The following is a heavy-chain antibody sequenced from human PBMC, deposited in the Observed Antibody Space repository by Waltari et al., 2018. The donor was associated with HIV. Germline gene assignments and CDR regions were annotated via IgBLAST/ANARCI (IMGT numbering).Heavy chain of an antibody. V-gene: IGHV3-48*04. CDR2: ISSSSSTI. Sequence: EVRLVESGGGLVQPGGSLRLSCKASGFIFRNYRMNWVRQAPWKGLEWVSYISSSSSTIYYADSVTGRFTISRDNAKNSLYLQMNSLSAEDTAVYYCARDQGVLGFDPWGQGTLVTVSS. CDR3: ARDQGVLGFDP. CDR1: GFIFRNYR. D-gene: IGHD3-10*01. J-gene: IGHJ5*02.